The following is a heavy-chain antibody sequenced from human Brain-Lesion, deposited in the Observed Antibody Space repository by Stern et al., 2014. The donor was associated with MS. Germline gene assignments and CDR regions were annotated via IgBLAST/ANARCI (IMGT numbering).Heavy chain of an antibody. Sequence: MQLVESGGGVVQPGRPLRLSCVASGFTFGSCAMHWVRQAPGKGLEWVAGVSYDGSNKYYADSVKGRFTISRDNYQNTLYMQMSSLRPEDTAVYYCAKDRQYLTYFFDHWGQGSLVTVSS. CDR3: AKDRQYLTYFFDH. CDR2: VSYDGSNK. V-gene: IGHV3-30*18. J-gene: IGHJ5*02. CDR1: GFTFGSCA. D-gene: IGHD2/OR15-2a*01.